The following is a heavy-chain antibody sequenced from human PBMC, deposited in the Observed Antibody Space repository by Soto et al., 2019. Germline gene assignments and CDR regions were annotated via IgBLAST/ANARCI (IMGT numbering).Heavy chain of an antibody. D-gene: IGHD2-21*02. CDR3: ARQRYCGGDCYLFDY. CDR1: GYSFTSYW. Sequence: PGESLKISCKGSGYSFTSYWIGWVRQMPGKGLEWMGIIYPGDSDTRYSPSFQGQVTISADKSISTAYLQWGSLKASDTAMYYCARQRYCGGDCYLFDYWGQGTLVTVSS. V-gene: IGHV5-51*01. CDR2: IYPGDSDT. J-gene: IGHJ4*02.